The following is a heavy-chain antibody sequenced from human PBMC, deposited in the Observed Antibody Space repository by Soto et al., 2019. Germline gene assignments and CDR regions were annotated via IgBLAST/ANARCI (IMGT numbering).Heavy chain of an antibody. Sequence: SETLSLTCTVSGGSISSYYWSWIRQPPGKGLEWIGYIYYSGSTNYNPSLKSRVTTSVDTSKNQFPLKLSSVTAADTAVYYCARGEGGPYYGMDVWGQGTTVTVSS. J-gene: IGHJ6*02. D-gene: IGHD1-26*01. CDR1: GGSISSYY. V-gene: IGHV4-59*01. CDR3: ARGEGGPYYGMDV. CDR2: IYYSGST.